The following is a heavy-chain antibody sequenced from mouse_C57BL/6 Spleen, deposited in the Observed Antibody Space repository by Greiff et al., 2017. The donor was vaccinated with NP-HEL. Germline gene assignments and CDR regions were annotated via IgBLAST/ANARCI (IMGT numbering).Heavy chain of an antibody. D-gene: IGHD1-1*01. CDR3: ARSLHYYGSSPGDYYAMDY. V-gene: IGHV5-4*03. CDR2: ISDGGSYT. J-gene: IGHJ4*01. Sequence: EVKVEESGGGLVKPGGSLKLSCAASGFTFSSYAMSWVRQTPEKRLEWVATISDGGSYTYYPDNVKGRFTISRDNAKNNLYLQMSHLKSEDTAMYYCARSLHYYGSSPGDYYAMDYWGQGTSVTVSS. CDR1: GFTFSSYA.